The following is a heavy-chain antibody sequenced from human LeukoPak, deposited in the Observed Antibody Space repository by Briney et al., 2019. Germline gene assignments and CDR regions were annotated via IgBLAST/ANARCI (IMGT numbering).Heavy chain of an antibody. CDR2: INSDGSSR. CDR1: GFTFSSYW. CDR3: GRGLIVRGIGY. D-gene: IGHD6-6*01. J-gene: IGHJ4*02. Sequence: PGGSLRLSCAASGFTFSSYWMHWVRQAPGKGLVWVSRINSDGSSRSYADSVKGRFTISRDNAKNTLYLQMNSLRADDTAVYYCGRGLIVRGIGYGGLGTLVTVSS. V-gene: IGHV3-74*01.